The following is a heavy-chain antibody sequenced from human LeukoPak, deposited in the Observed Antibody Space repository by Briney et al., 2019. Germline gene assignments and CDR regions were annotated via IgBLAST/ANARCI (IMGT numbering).Heavy chain of an antibody. D-gene: IGHD2-2*01. J-gene: IGHJ6*02. Sequence: ASVKVSCKASGYTFTSYYMHWVRQAPGQGREWMGIINPSGGSTSYAQKFQGRVTMTRDTSTSTVYMELSSLRSEDTAVYYCARDRGYCSSTSCFLAGMDVWGQGTTVTVSS. V-gene: IGHV1-46*01. CDR1: GYTFTSYY. CDR3: ARDRGYCSSTSCFLAGMDV. CDR2: INPSGGST.